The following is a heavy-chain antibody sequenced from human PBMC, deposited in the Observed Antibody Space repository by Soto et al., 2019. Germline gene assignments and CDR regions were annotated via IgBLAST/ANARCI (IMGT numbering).Heavy chain of an antibody. D-gene: IGHD2-21*02. CDR3: AREDDGGDRDYYGLDV. V-gene: IGHV4-30-4*01. J-gene: IGHJ6*02. CDR2: IHYSGSI. Sequence: PSETLSLTCTVSGGSISTDHYHWTWIRQAPGKVLEWIGYIHYSGSIQFNPSLQSRVSMSVDTSKNLFSLRLSSVTAADTAVYFCAREDDGGDRDYYGLDVWGQGTTVTVSS. CDR1: GGSISTDHYH.